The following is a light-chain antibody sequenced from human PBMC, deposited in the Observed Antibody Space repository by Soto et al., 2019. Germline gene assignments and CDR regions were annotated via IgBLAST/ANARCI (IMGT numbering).Light chain of an antibody. J-gene: IGKJ4*01. V-gene: IGKV1-17*01. Sequence: EIRMTQSASSLFACVGDGVSIXCRANRGSINDFGWYQQKPGQAPKRLISDASSWQSGAPSRCSGSGSGTAFTRTISSLESQDFAVYYGQQYYKWPLTFGGGTKVEI. CDR1: RGSIND. CDR3: QQYYKWPLT. CDR2: DAS.